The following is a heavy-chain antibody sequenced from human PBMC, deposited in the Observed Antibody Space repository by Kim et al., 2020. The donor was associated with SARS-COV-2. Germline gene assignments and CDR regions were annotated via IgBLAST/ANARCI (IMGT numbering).Heavy chain of an antibody. D-gene: IGHD3-10*01. V-gene: IGHV4-34*01. CDR3: ARGNYYYGSGSGTDY. J-gene: IGHJ4*02. CDR2: INHSGST. Sequence: SETLSLTCAVYGGSFSGYYWSWIRQPPGKGLEWIGEINHSGSTNYNPSPKSRVTISVDTSKNQFSLKLSSVTAADTAVYYCARGNYYYGSGSGTDYWGQGTLVTVSS. CDR1: GGSFSGYY.